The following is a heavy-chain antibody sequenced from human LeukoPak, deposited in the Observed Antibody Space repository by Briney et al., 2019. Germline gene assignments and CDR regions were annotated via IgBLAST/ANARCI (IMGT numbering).Heavy chain of an antibody. J-gene: IGHJ4*01. CDR3: AKDQGSGHGAYTWGTFDY. Sequence: GGSLRLSCAASGFTFSSYWMTWVRQAPGKGLEWVANIKQAGTEKYYVDSVKGRFTISRDNAKNSLFLQMNSLRAEDTAVYYCAKDQGSGHGAYTWGTFDYWGLETLVTVFS. CDR1: GFTFSSYW. V-gene: IGHV3-7*03. D-gene: IGHD3-16*01. CDR2: IKQAGTEK.